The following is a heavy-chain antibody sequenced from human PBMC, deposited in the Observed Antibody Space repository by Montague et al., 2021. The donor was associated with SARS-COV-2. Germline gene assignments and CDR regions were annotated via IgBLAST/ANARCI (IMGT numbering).Heavy chain of an antibody. CDR1: GGSISSSSYY. J-gene: IGHJ4*02. Sequence: SETLSLTCTVSGGSISSSSYYWAWIRQPPGKGLEWIGSNNYRGSTYYNPSPKSRVFISVDTSKNQLSLTLTSVTAADTAVYYCATQEDPSGWIPGPFDFWGQGTLLSVSS. V-gene: IGHV4-39*01. D-gene: IGHD6-19*01. CDR2: NNYRGST. CDR3: ATQEDPSGWIPGPFDF.